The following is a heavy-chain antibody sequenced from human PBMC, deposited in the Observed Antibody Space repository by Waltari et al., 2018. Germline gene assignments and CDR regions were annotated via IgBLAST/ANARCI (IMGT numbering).Heavy chain of an antibody. CDR2: ISWNDGRI. J-gene: IGHJ5*02. D-gene: IGHD2-15*01. Sequence: EVQLVESGGGLVQPGRSLRLSGRGSGFSFGDFGSYLVGQPPGKGLEWVSGISWNDGRIAYADSVKGRFTISRDNTKNSLYLQMNSLRPEDTALYYCVKDGFCSGINCAHNWFDLWGQGTRVTVSS. CDR1: GFSFGDFG. V-gene: IGHV3-9*01. CDR3: VKDGFCSGINCAHNWFDL.